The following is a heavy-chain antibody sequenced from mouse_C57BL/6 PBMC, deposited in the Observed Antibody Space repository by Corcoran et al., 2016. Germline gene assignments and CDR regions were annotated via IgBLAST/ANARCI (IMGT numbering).Heavy chain of an antibody. D-gene: IGHD2-12*01. Sequence: QIQLVQSGPELKKPGETVQISCKASGYTFTTYGMSWVKQAPGKGLKWMGWINTYSGVPTYADDFKGRFAFSLETSASTAYLQINNLKNEDTATYFCASRYPYAMDYWGQGTSVTVSS. CDR1: GYTFTTYG. CDR3: ASRYPYAMDY. J-gene: IGHJ4*01. CDR2: INTYSGVP. V-gene: IGHV9-3*01.